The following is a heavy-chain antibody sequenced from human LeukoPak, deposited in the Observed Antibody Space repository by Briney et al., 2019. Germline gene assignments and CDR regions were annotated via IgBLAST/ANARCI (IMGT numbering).Heavy chain of an antibody. CDR1: GYTFTSYY. D-gene: IGHD4-23*01. CDR3: ARGWLAENTVVTPYNY. J-gene: IGHJ4*02. Sequence: ASVKVSCKASGYTFTSYYIHWVRQAPGQGLEWMGIINPSGGSTSYAQQFQGRVTVTRDTSTSTVYMEVISLRSEDTAVYYCARGWLAENTVVTPYNYWGQGTLVTVSS. CDR2: INPSGGST. V-gene: IGHV1-46*01.